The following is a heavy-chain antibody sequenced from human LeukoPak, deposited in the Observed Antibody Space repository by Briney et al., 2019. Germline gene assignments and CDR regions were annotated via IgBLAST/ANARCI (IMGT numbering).Heavy chain of an antibody. J-gene: IGHJ4*02. D-gene: IGHD3-22*01. V-gene: IGHV1-2*02. Sequence: GASVKVSCKASGYTFTGYYMHWVRQAPGQGLEWMGWINPNSGGTNYAQKFQGRVTMTRDTSISTAYMEVSRLRSDDTAVYYCARVRDYYDSSGPLDYWGQGTLVTVSS. CDR3: ARVRDYYDSSGPLDY. CDR1: GYTFTGYY. CDR2: INPNSGGT.